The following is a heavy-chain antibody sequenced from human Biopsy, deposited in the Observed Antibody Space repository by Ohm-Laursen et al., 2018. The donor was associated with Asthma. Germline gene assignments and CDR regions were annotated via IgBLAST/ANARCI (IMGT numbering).Heavy chain of an antibody. J-gene: IGHJ3*02. Sequence: SLRLSCTAPGFTFSIYDIHWVRQAPGKGLEWVAVISYDGGNKFYGDSVKGRFTLSRDNSRNTLYLQMNSLRVEDTAIYYCARTQERWTSIQDDALDIWGQGTMVIVSS. CDR3: ARTQERWTSIQDDALDI. D-gene: IGHD4-23*01. CDR1: GFTFSIYD. CDR2: ISYDGGNK. V-gene: IGHV3-30*03.